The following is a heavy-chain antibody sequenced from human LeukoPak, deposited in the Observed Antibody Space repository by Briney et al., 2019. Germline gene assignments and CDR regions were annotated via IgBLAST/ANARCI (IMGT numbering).Heavy chain of an antibody. V-gene: IGHV3-20*04. CDR2: INWNGGTT. D-gene: IGHD1-26*01. Sequence: GGSLRLSCAASGFTVDDYGMSWVRQAPGKWLEWGSAINWNGGTTAYADSVKGRFTISRDNAKNSLYLQMNSLRAEDTALYYCTRGPHSGSYFGTDYWGQGTLVTVSS. CDR1: GFTVDDYG. CDR3: TRGPHSGSYFGTDY. J-gene: IGHJ4*02.